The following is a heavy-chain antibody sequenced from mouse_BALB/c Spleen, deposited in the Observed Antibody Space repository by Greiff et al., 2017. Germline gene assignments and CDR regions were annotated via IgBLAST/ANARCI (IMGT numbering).Heavy chain of an antibody. Sequence: EVKLVESGGGLVQPGGSRKLSCAASGFTFSSFGMHWVRQAPEKGLEWVAYISSGSSTIYYADTVKGRLTISRDNPKNTLFLQMTSLRSEDTAMYYCAALIYYGNYWYFDVWGAGTTVTVSS. CDR3: AALIYYGNYWYFDV. CDR1: GFTFSSFG. J-gene: IGHJ1*01. CDR2: ISSGSSTI. D-gene: IGHD2-1*01. V-gene: IGHV5-17*02.